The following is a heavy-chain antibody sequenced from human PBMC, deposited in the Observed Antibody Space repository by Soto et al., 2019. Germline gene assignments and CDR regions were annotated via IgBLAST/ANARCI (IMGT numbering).Heavy chain of an antibody. CDR3: ARDGKEAGTDSFDY. CDR1: GFTFSSYA. V-gene: IGHV3-30-3*01. Sequence: QVQLVESGGGVVQPGRSLRLSCAASGFTFSSYAMHWVRQAPGKGLEWVAVISYDGSNKYYADSVKGRFTISRDNSKNTLYLQMNSLRAEDTAVYYCARDGKEAGTDSFDYWGQGTLVTVSS. D-gene: IGHD1-1*01. J-gene: IGHJ4*02. CDR2: ISYDGSNK.